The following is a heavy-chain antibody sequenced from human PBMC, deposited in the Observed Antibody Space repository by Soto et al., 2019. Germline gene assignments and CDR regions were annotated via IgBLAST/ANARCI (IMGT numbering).Heavy chain of an antibody. CDR3: ARGGYCSSTSCYTYYYYGMDV. Sequence: PGGSLRLSCAASGFTFSSYAMSWVRQAPGKGLEWVAVIWYDGSNKYYVDSVKGRFTISRDNSKNTLYLQMNSLRAEDTAVYYCARGGYCSSTSCYTYYYYGMDVWGQGTTVTVSS. V-gene: IGHV3-33*08. D-gene: IGHD2-2*02. J-gene: IGHJ6*02. CDR1: GFTFSSYA. CDR2: IWYDGSNK.